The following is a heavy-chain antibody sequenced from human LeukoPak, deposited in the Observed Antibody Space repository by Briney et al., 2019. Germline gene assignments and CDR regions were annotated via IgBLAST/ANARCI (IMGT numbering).Heavy chain of an antibody. Sequence: SETLSLTCTVSGGSISSTNYWGWIRQSPGKGLEWIGSIFYSGSTYYNPSLKSRVTIFVDTSKNQISLKVTSVTAADTAVYYCAREFRKSVGWYFDLWGRGTLVTVSS. J-gene: IGHJ2*01. CDR3: AREFRKSVGWYFDL. CDR2: IFYSGST. V-gene: IGHV4-39*02. CDR1: GGSISSTNY.